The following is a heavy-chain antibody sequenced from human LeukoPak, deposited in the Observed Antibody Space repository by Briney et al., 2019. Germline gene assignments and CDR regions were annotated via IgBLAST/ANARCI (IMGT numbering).Heavy chain of an antibody. J-gene: IGHJ5*02. V-gene: IGHV4-34*01. CDR2: INHSGST. CDR1: GGSFSGYY. D-gene: IGHD3-10*01. Sequence: SETLSLTCAVYGGSFSGYYWSWIRQPPGKGLEWIGEINHSGSTYYNPSLKSRVTISVDTSKNQFSLKLTSVTAADTAVYYCVRGPYGSGISNWFDPWGQGTLVIVSS. CDR3: VRGPYGSGISNWFDP.